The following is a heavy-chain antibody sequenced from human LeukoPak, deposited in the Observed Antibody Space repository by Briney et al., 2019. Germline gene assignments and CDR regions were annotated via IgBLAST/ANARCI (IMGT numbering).Heavy chain of an antibody. CDR2: IRGDAVT. CDR1: GFTVSSPY. D-gene: IGHD1-26*01. J-gene: IGHJ4*02. Sequence: AGGSLSLSCAVSGFTVSSPYMTWARQAPGKGLEWVSTIRGDAVTSYADSAKDRFTISRDNSKNTLYLQVSSLRSEDTAVYYCARDKGVGATERFDYWGQGTLVTVSS. CDR3: ARDKGVGATERFDY. V-gene: IGHV3-53*01.